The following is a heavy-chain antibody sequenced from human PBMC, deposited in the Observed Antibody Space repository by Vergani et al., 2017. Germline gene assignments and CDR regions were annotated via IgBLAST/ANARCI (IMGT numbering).Heavy chain of an antibody. J-gene: IGHJ4*02. CDR1: GGSISSGGYS. Sequence: QLQLQESGSGLVKPSQTLSLTCAVSGGSISSGGYSSSLIRPPPGKGLEWIGYIYHSGSTYYNPSLKSRVTISVDRSKNQFSLKLSSVTAADTAVYYWARGPPHSYGSGPPFDYWGQGTLVTVSS. V-gene: IGHV4-30-2*01. CDR2: IYHSGST. CDR3: ARGPPHSYGSGPPFDY. D-gene: IGHD3-10*01.